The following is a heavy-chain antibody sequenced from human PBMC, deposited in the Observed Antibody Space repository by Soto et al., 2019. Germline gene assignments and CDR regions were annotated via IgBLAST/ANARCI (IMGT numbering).Heavy chain of an antibody. CDR1: GFTFSNYG. V-gene: IGHV3-33*01. Sequence: QVQLVESGGGVVQPGRSLRLSCAASGFTFSNYGMHWVRQAPGKGLEWVAVLWYEGSIKYYADSVKGRFTISRDNSKNTLYLQMNSLRAEDTALYYCARHRRVGDFFGYYHGMDVWGEGTTVTVSS. CDR3: ARHRRVGDFFGYYHGMDV. D-gene: IGHD3-10*01. CDR2: LWYEGSIK. J-gene: IGHJ6*04.